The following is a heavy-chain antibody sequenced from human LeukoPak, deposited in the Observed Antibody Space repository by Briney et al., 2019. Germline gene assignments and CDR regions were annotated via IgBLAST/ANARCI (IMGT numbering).Heavy chain of an antibody. CDR2: TYCRSQCIS. V-gene: IGHV6-1*01. D-gene: IGHD3-10*01. CDR3: ARGSYGLGGYYDYYFDF. J-gene: IGHJ4*02. Sequence: HSQTLSLTCAISGDSVCAYCAVWAWFRQSPSGGLEWLGRTYCRSQCISDYAESVKGRINISPDTSTNQFSLPLNSVTPGDTAGYYCARGSYGLGGYYDYYFDFWGQGTLVTVSS. CDR1: GDSVCAYCAV.